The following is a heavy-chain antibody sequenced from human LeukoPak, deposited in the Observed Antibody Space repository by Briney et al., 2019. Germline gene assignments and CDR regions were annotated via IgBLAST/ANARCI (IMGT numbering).Heavy chain of an antibody. Sequence: AGGSLRLSCAASGFTFSSYWMSCVRQAPGKGLEWVANIKQDGSEKYYVDSVKGRFTISRDNAKNSLYLQMNSLRAEDTAVYYCARVTVVWFGKLPYYFDYWGQGTLVTVSS. J-gene: IGHJ4*02. CDR1: GFTFSSYW. CDR2: IKQDGSEK. CDR3: ARVTVVWFGKLPYYFDY. V-gene: IGHV3-7*01. D-gene: IGHD3-10*01.